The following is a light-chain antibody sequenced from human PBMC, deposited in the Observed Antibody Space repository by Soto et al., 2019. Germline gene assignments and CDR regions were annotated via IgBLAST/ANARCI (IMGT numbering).Light chain of an antibody. CDR3: QQANSLPIT. J-gene: IGKJ5*01. V-gene: IGKV1D-12*01. CDR1: QDIGSW. CDR2: AAT. Sequence: DIQMTPSPFSVSASVGDRVTITCRASQDIGSWLAWYQQKPGKAPNLLIYAATNLQNGVPSRFSGSGSGTDFTLTIDSLQPEDFATYYCQQANSLPITYGQGTRLEIK.